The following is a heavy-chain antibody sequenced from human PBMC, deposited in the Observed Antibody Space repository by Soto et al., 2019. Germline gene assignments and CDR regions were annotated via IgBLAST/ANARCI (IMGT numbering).Heavy chain of an antibody. CDR3: ARWGTTGGLDV. J-gene: IGHJ1*01. CDR2: TSNDGSNI. Sequence: QVQLVESGGGVVQPGTSLRLSCVGSGFTFRSYVIHWVRQAPGKGLEWVALTSNDGSNIDYGDSVKGRFTISRDNSRNIVDLQMDSLRREDTALYYCARWGTTGGLDVWSQGTLVSVSS. D-gene: IGHD3-16*01. V-gene: IGHV3-33*05. CDR1: GFTFRSYV.